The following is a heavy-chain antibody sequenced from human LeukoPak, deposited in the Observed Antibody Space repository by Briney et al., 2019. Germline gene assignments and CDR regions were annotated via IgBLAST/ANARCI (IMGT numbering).Heavy chain of an antibody. CDR3: AKSTMVNTATGWFSP. V-gene: IGHV4-59*12. Sequence: PSETLSLTCTVSGGSISSSYWSWIRQPPGKGLEWIGYIHSSGSTNYNPSLKSRLTVSVDTSKNQISLKLSSVTAADTAMYYCAKSTMVNTATGWFSPWGQGTLVTVSS. D-gene: IGHD4/OR15-4a*01. J-gene: IGHJ5*02. CDR2: IHSSGST. CDR1: GGSISSSY.